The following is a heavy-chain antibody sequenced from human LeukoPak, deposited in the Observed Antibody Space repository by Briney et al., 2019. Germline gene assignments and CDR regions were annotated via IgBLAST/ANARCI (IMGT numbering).Heavy chain of an antibody. V-gene: IGHV4-30-4*01. CDR3: ASLLLWFGELRGWFDP. CDR2: IYYSGST. J-gene: IGHJ5*02. Sequence: PSQTLSLTCTVSGGSISSGDYYWSWIRQPPGKGLEWIGYIYYSGSTYYNPSLKSRVTISVDTSKNQFSLKLSSVTAADTAVYYCASLLLWFGELRGWFDPWGQGTPVTVSS. CDR1: GGSISSGDYY. D-gene: IGHD3-10*01.